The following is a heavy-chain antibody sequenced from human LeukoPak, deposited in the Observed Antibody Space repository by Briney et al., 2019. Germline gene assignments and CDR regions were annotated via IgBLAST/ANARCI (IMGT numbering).Heavy chain of an antibody. V-gene: IGHV3-48*01. CDR3: ARAGSYGALNQGY. Sequence: GGSLTLSCAASGFTFSSYSMNWLRQAPGKGLEWVSYISSSSSTIYYADSVKGRFTISRDNANNSLYLQMNSLRAEDTAVYYCARAGSYGALNQGYWGQGTLVTVSS. CDR1: GFTFSSYS. D-gene: IGHD3-10*01. J-gene: IGHJ4*02. CDR2: ISSSSSTI.